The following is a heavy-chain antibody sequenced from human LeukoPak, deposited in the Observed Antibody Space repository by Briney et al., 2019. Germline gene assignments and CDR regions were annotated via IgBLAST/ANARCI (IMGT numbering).Heavy chain of an antibody. CDR3: ARDGAGIESWVELDS. V-gene: IGHV3-66*02. D-gene: IGHD5-24*01. Sequence: GGSLRLSCAASGFSVSNHYMAWVRQAPGRRLEWVSFIWADGTTFYTDSVRGRFTVSRDQFKNTVYLQMSRLRPDDTALYYCARDGAGIESWVELDSWGQGTQVTVSA. CDR1: GFSVSNHY. CDR2: IWADGTT. J-gene: IGHJ5*01.